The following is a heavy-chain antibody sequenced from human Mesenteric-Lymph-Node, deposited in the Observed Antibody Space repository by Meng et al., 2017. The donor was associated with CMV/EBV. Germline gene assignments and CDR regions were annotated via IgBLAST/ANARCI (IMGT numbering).Heavy chain of an antibody. Sequence: GGSLRLSCAASGFTFSDYYMSWIRQAPGKGLEWVSFISGSGSTINYADSVKGRFTISRDNAKNSLFLQMNSLGAEDTAVYYCARDLRVPAPFYHYYGMDLWGQGTTVTVSS. V-gene: IGHV3-11*04. CDR1: GFTFSDYY. CDR2: ISGSGSTI. CDR3: ARDLRVPAPFYHYYGMDL. J-gene: IGHJ6*02. D-gene: IGHD2-2*01.